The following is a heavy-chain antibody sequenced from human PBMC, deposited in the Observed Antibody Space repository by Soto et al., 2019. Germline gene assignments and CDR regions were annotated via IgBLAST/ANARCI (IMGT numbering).Heavy chain of an antibody. CDR3: AKAGFWSGYYSLVDY. CDR2: ISWKSGSI. CDR1: GFTFDDYA. Sequence: HPGGSLRLSCAASGFTFDDYAMHWVRQAPGKGLEWVSGISWKSGSIGYADSVKGRFTISRDNAKNSLYLQMNSLRAEDTALYFCAKAGFWSGYYSLVDYWGQGTLVTVSS. V-gene: IGHV3-9*01. J-gene: IGHJ4*02. D-gene: IGHD3-3*01.